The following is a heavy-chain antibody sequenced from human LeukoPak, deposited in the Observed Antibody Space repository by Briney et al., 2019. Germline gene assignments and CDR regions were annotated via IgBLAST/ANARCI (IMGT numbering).Heavy chain of an antibody. CDR3: AKGGFTTRYYYGSGSYYPFDY. V-gene: IGHV3-23*01. D-gene: IGHD3-10*01. Sequence: GGSLRLSCATSGFIFSTYALSWVRQAPGKGLEWASSISGSGGSTYYADSVKGRFTISRDNSKNTLYLQMNSLRAEDTAVYYCAKGGFTTRYYYGSGSYYPFDYWGQGTLVTVSS. J-gene: IGHJ4*02. CDR2: ISGSGGST. CDR1: GFIFSTYA.